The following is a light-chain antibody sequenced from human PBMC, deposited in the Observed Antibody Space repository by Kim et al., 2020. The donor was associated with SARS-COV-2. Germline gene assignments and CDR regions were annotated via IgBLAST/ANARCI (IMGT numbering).Light chain of an antibody. Sequence: EIVLTQSPGTLSLSPGERATLSCRASQSVGSSFAWYQQKPGQAPRLLIYDAFSRATGIPARFSRSGSGTDFTLTISSLEPEDFAVYYCQQRGNWPLTFGQGTKVDIK. CDR3: QQRGNWPLT. V-gene: IGKV3-11*01. J-gene: IGKJ1*01. CDR1: QSVGSS. CDR2: DAF.